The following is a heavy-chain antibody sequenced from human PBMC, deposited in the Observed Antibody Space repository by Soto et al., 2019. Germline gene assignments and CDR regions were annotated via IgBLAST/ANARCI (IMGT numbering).Heavy chain of an antibody. CDR2: IKQDGSET. D-gene: IGHD3-10*01. CDR3: ARDPPYGSGTSQNYGMDV. CDR1: GLTFYTYW. J-gene: IGHJ6*02. Sequence: HGGSLRLSCAASGLTFYTYWMTWVRQAPGKGLEWVANIKQDGSETYYVDSVKGRFTISRDNAKNSLYLQMNSLRAEDTAVYYCARDPPYGSGTSQNYGMDVWGQGTTVTVSS. V-gene: IGHV3-7*04.